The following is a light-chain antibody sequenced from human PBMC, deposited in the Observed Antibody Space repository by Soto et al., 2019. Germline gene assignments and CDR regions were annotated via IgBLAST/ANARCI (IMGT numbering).Light chain of an antibody. V-gene: IGKV1-5*03. CDR1: QSISSW. Sequence: DIQMTQSPSMLSASVGDRVTIACRASQSISSWLAWYQQKPGKAPKLLIYKASSLESGVPSRFSGSGSGTEFTLTISSLQPDDFATYYCQQYNSYWTFGQGTKWIS. CDR2: KAS. CDR3: QQYNSYWT. J-gene: IGKJ1*01.